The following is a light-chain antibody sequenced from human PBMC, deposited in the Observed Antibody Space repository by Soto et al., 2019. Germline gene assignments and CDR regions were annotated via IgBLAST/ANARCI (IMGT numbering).Light chain of an antibody. Sequence: EIVWTQCPATLCWFAGERATLSCRASQSVSSYLAWYQQKPGRAPRLLIYGASTRATGIPARFSGSGSGTEFTLTISSLQSEDFAVYYCQQYNNWPRTFGQGTKVDIK. CDR1: QSVSSY. CDR2: GAS. CDR3: QQYNNWPRT. V-gene: IGKV3-15*01. J-gene: IGKJ1*01.